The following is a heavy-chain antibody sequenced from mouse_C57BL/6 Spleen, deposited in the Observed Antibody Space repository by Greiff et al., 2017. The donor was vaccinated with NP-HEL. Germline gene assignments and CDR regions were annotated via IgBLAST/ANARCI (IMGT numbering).Heavy chain of an antibody. CDR3: ARDYYGSSYVTWFAY. V-gene: IGHV1-55*01. Sequence: VQLQQPGAELVKPGASVKMSCKASGYTFTSYWITWVKQRPGQGLEWIGDIYPGSGSTNYNEKFKIKATLTVDTSSSTAYMQLSSLTSEDSAVYYCARDYYGSSYVTWFAYWGQGTLVTVSA. CDR1: GYTFTSYW. CDR2: IYPGSGST. D-gene: IGHD1-1*01. J-gene: IGHJ3*01.